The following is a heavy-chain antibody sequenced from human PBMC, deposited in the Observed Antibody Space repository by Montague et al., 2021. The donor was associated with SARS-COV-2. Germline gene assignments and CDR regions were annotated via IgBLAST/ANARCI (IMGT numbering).Heavy chain of an antibody. CDR3: ARDIAVAGRFDY. J-gene: IGHJ4*02. D-gene: IGHD6-19*01. CDR1: GGSISGYSYY. Sequence: TLSLTCAVSGGSISGYSYYWSWIRQPAGKGLEWIGRISISGRTNYNPSLKSRVTISVDTSKNQFSLKLSSVTAADTAVYYCARDIAVAGRFDYWGQGALVTVSS. V-gene: IGHV4-61*02. CDR2: ISISGRT.